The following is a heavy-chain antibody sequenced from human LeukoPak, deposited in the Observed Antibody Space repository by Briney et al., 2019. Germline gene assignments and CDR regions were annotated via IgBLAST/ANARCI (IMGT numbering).Heavy chain of an antibody. J-gene: IGHJ4*02. CDR2: ISSSSSYI. D-gene: IGHD3-9*01. CDR3: ARAIRTYYDILTGYDY. V-gene: IGHV3-21*01. Sequence: GGSLRLSCAASGFTFSSYSMNWVRQAPGKGLEWVSSISSSSSYIYYADSVKGRFTISRDDAKNSLYLQMNSLRAEDTAVYYCARAIRTYYDILTGYDYWGQGTLVTVSS. CDR1: GFTFSSYS.